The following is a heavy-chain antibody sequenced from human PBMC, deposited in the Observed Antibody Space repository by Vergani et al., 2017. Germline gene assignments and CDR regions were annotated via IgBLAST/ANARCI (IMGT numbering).Heavy chain of an antibody. J-gene: IGHJ1*01. Sequence: QLQLQESGPGLVKPSETLSLTCTVSGVSIGSNSYYWGWIRQPPGKGLEWIGTIYYTGTTYYNEAHKSRLTISLDTSKNQFSLNLTSVTAADTAVYYCTRHGRSGWAGYFQHWGQGTLVTASS. CDR2: IYYTGTT. V-gene: IGHV4-39*01. D-gene: IGHD6-19*01. CDR3: TRHGRSGWAGYFQH. CDR1: GVSIGSNSYY.